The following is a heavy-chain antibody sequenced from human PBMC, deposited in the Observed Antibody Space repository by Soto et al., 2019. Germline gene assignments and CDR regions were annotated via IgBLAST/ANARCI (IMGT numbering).Heavy chain of an antibody. CDR2: ISWNSGSI. J-gene: IGHJ4*02. D-gene: IGHD6-19*01. Sequence: GGSLRLSCAASGFTFDDYAMHWVRQAPGKGLEWVSGISWNSGSIGYADSVKGRFTISRDNAKNSLYLQMNSLRGEDTALYYCAKDSGAHSSAKDGGDYWGQGTLVTVSS. CDR1: GFTFDDYA. CDR3: AKDSGAHSSAKDGGDY. V-gene: IGHV3-9*01.